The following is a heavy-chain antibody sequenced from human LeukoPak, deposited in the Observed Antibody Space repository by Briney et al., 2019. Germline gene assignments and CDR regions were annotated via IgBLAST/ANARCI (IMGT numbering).Heavy chain of an antibody. CDR3: RVAVAGNLNNWFDP. Sequence: GGSLRLSCAASGFTFSNYGMHWVRQAPGKGLEWVAVIWYDGSNKYYADSVKGRFTISRDNSKNTLYLQMNSLRAEDTAVYCVRVAVAGNLNNWFDPWGQGTLVTVSS. D-gene: IGHD6-19*01. J-gene: IGHJ5*02. CDR1: GFTFSNYG. CDR2: IWYDGSNK. V-gene: IGHV3-33*01.